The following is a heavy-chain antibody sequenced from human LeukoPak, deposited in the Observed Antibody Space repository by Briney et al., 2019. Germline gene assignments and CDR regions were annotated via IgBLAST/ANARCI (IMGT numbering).Heavy chain of an antibody. D-gene: IGHD6-19*01. CDR3: ARGLIKGIAVAGTG. CDR1: GASFSGYY. Sequence: SETLSLTCAVYGASFSGYYWTWIRQPPGKGLEWIGEINHSGSTNYNPSLKSRVTISVDTSKNQFSLKLRSVTAADTAVYYCARGLIKGIAVAGTGWGQGTLVTVSS. J-gene: IGHJ4*02. V-gene: IGHV4-34*01. CDR2: INHSGST.